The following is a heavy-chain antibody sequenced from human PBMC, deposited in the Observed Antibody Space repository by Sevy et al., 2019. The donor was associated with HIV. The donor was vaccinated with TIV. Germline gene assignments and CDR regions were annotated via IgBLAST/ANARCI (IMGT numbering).Heavy chain of an antibody. V-gene: IGHV4-39*01. CDR3: ARQGGVVDRAFDF. CDR1: GGSISSSAYY. Sequence: SETLSLTCTVSGGSISSSAYYWGWLRQPPGKGLEWIANIFYSGSAYYNPSLSGRVTISVDTSKNQFSLRLNSVTAADTTVDYCARQGGVVDRAFDFWGQGSLVTVSS. D-gene: IGHD3-10*01. J-gene: IGHJ4*02. CDR2: IFYSGSA.